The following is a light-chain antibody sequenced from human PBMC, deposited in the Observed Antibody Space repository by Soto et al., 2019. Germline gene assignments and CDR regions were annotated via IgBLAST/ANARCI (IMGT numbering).Light chain of an antibody. V-gene: IGLV4-69*01. CDR2: LNSDGSH. J-gene: IGLJ2*01. Sequence: QSVLTQSPSASASLGASVKLTCTLSSGHSTYAIAWHQQQPGKGPRYLMKLNSDGSHNKGDGIPDRFSGSSSGAERYLTISSLQSEDEADYYCQTWGTGIVVFGGGTKVTVL. CDR3: QTWGTGIVV. CDR1: SGHSTYA.